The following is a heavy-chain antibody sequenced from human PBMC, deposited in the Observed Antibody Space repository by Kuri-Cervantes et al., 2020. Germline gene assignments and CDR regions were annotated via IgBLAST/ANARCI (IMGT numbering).Heavy chain of an antibody. CDR3: ARGHHDYIWGSYGIDY. CDR1: GFTFSSYG. J-gene: IGHJ4*02. CDR2: ISYDGSNK. V-gene: IGHV3-30*03. Sequence: GGSLRLSCAASGFTFSSYGMHWVRQAPGKGLEWVAVISYDGSNKYYADSVKGRFTISRDNSKNTLYLQMNSLRAEDTAVYYCARGHHDYIWGSYGIDYWGQGTLVTVSS. D-gene: IGHD3-16*01.